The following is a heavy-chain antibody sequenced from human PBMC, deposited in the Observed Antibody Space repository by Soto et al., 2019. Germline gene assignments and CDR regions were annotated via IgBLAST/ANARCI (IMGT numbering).Heavy chain of an antibody. CDR3: ARHSPPMYDILTGTTLAPYYGMDV. V-gene: IGHV4-59*08. CDR1: GGSISSYY. Sequence: QVQLQESGPGLVKPSETLSLTCSVSGGSISSYYWSWIRQPPGKGLEWIGYIYYSVSTNYNPSLKSRLTISVDTSKNQFSLKLSSVTAADTAVYYCARHSPPMYDILTGTTLAPYYGMDVWGQGTTVTVSS. J-gene: IGHJ6*02. CDR2: IYYSVST. D-gene: IGHD3-9*01.